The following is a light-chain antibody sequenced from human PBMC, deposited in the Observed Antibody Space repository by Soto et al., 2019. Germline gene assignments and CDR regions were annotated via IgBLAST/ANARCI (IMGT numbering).Light chain of an antibody. CDR2: AAS. V-gene: IGKV1-39*01. CDR3: QQSYSTPFT. Sequence: DIQMTQSPSSLSASVRDRVTITCRASQSISSYLNWYQQKPGKAPKLLICAASSLQSGVPSRFSGSGSGTDFTLNISSLQPEDFATDYCQQSYSTPFTFGPGTKVDIK. CDR1: QSISSY. J-gene: IGKJ3*01.